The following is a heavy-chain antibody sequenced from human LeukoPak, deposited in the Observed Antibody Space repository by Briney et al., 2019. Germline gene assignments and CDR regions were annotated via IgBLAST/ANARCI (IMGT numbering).Heavy chain of an antibody. V-gene: IGHV1-8*01. D-gene: IGHD3-10*01. CDR3: ARRGYYYGSGSYYNLQY. Sequence: ASVKVPCKASGYTFTSYDINWVRQATGQGLEWMGWMNPNSGNTGYAQKFQGRVTMTRNTSISTAYMELSSLRSEDTAVYYCARRGYYYGSGSYYNLQYWGQGTLVTVSS. J-gene: IGHJ4*02. CDR1: GYTFTSYD. CDR2: MNPNSGNT.